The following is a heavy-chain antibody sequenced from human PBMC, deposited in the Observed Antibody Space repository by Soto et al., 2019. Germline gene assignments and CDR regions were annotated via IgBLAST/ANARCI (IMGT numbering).Heavy chain of an antibody. CDR1: GFSFRSYD. V-gene: IGHV3-30*18. Sequence: QVQMVESGGGVVQPGRSLRLSCVASGFSFRSYDMHWVRQAPGKGLEWVSGISNDGSRKDYADSVKGRFTISRDNSKHTLYMKMNSLRVEATAVYHFAKDKWGGRYYDYCGQGTLFPVAS. D-gene: IGHD7-27*01. J-gene: IGHJ4*02. CDR3: AKDKWGGRYYDY. CDR2: ISNDGSRK.